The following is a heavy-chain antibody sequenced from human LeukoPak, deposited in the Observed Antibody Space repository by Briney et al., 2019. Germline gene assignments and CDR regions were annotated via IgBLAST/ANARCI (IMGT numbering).Heavy chain of an antibody. Sequence: GASVKDSCKAGGYTFTSYAMHRVRQAPGQRLEWMGGINAGNGNTKQSQKFQGRLSITRDTSASTAYMELSRQRSDDAAVYYCARVLRGPLRYLDWLLYDWGQGTLVTVSS. J-gene: IGHJ4*02. V-gene: IGHV1-3*01. CDR3: ARVLRGPLRYLDWLLYD. CDR1: GYTFTSYA. D-gene: IGHD3-9*01. CDR2: INAGNGNT.